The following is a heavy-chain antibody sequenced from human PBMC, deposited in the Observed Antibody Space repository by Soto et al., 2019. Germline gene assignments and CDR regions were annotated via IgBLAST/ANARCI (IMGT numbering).Heavy chain of an antibody. D-gene: IGHD6-6*01. Sequence: ASVTFSCTASGYTFTSYYMHWVRQALGQGLEWMGIINPSCVSTSYAQKFQGRVTMTRDTSTSTVYMELSSLRSEDTAVYYCASTGNSSSAEYFQHWGQGTLVTVSS. CDR1: GYTFTSYY. J-gene: IGHJ1*01. CDR3: ASTGNSSSAEYFQH. CDR2: INPSCVST. V-gene: IGHV1-46*01.